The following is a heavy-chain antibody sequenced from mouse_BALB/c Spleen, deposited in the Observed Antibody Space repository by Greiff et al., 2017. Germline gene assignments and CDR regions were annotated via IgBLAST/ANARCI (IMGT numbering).Heavy chain of an antibody. J-gene: IGHJ1*01. V-gene: IGHV5-6-5*01. CDR1: GFTFSSYA. CDR3: AREIYYYGSNWYFDV. D-gene: IGHD1-1*01. CDR2: ISSGGST. Sequence: EVQGVESGGGLVKPGGSLKLSCAASGFTFSSYAMSWVRQTPEKRLEWVASISSGGSTYYPDSVKGRFTISRDNARNILYLQMSSLRSEDTAMYYCAREIYYYGSNWYFDVWGAGTTVTVSS.